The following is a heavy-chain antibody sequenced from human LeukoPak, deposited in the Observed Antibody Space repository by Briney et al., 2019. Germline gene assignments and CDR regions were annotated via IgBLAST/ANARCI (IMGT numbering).Heavy chain of an antibody. D-gene: IGHD6-13*01. J-gene: IGHJ5*02. CDR2: IYSSGST. CDR3: AASYSSSWYLPVPNWFDP. Sequence: PAETLSLMCTVSGGSVSSGNYYWSWIRQPAGKGLEWIGGIYSSGSTNYNPSLKSRIPISVDTPKTQFSLQLTSVTAADTAVYYCAASYSSSWYLPVPNWFDPWGQGTLVTVSS. CDR1: GGSVSSGNYY. V-gene: IGHV4-61*02.